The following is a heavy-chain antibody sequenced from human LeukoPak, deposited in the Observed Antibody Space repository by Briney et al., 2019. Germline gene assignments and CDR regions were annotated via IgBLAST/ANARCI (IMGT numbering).Heavy chain of an antibody. D-gene: IGHD2-2*01. J-gene: IGHJ4*02. Sequence: ASVKVSCKASGYTFTSYYMHWVRQAPGQGLEWMGIINPSGGSTSYAQKFQGRVTMTRDTSTSTVYMELSSLRSEDTAVYYCARPSRGYCSSTSFFRLDDWGQGTLVTVSS. CDR2: INPSGGST. CDR1: GYTFTSYY. CDR3: ARPSRGYCSSTSFFRLDD. V-gene: IGHV1-46*01.